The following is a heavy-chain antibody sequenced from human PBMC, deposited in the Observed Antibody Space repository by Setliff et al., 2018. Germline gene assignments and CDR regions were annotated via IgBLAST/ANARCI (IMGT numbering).Heavy chain of an antibody. J-gene: IGHJ4*02. CDR1: GFTFSSYD. V-gene: IGHV3-21*01. CDR2: ISSSSIYI. Sequence: LSLSCAASGFTFSSYDMSRVRQAPGKGLEWVSSISSSSIYIYYADSVKGRFTISRDNAKNSLYLQMNSLRAEDTAVYYCARVRSSLVVAGSADYWGQGTLVTVSS. CDR3: ARVRSSLVVAGSADY. D-gene: IGHD6-19*01.